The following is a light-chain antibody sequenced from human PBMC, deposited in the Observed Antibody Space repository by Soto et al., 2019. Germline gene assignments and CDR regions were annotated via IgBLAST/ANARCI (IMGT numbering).Light chain of an antibody. Sequence: EIVMTQSPATLSVSPGERVTLSCRASQSVSSNLAWYQQKPGQAPRLLIYGAFTRATGIPARCSGSGSGTEFTLTISSLQSEDFAVYHCQQYKNWPPLTFGGGTKVEIK. CDR1: QSVSSN. CDR2: GAF. V-gene: IGKV3-15*01. J-gene: IGKJ4*01. CDR3: QQYKNWPPLT.